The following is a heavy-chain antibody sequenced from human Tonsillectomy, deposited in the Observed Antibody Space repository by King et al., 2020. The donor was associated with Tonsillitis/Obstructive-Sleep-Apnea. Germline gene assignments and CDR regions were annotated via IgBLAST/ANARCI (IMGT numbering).Heavy chain of an antibody. D-gene: IGHD3-22*01. V-gene: IGHV7-4-1*02. CDR3: ACIVTYLVMCSRFEN. Sequence: QLVQSGSELKKPGASVKVSCKASGYTFTSYAMNWVRQAPGQGLQWMGWINANTGHPTYAQGFTGRFGFSLDTSVSTTYLQISSLKPEDTAVYYCACIVTYLVMCSRFENCGKGATVTASS. CDR2: INANTGHP. J-gene: IGHJ6*04. CDR1: GYTFTSYA.